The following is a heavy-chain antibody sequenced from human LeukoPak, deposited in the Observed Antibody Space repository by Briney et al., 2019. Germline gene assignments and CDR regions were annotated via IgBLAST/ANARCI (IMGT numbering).Heavy chain of an antibody. Sequence: ASVKVSCKASGYTFTSYDINWVRQATGQGLEWMGWMNPNSGDTGYAQNFQGRVTMTRDTSINTAYMELSSLRSDDTAVYYCARCSPGDSSNFYAVLQYWGQGTQVTVST. V-gene: IGHV1-8*01. J-gene: IGHJ4*02. CDR1: GYTFTSYD. CDR3: ARCSPGDSSNFYAVLQY. CDR2: MNPNSGDT. D-gene: IGHD3-22*01.